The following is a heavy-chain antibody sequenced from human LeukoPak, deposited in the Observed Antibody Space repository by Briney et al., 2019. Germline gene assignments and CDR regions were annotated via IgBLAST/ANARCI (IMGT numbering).Heavy chain of an antibody. Sequence: SETLSLTCTVSGYSISTGYYWGWIRQPPGKGLEWIGSIYHSGNTSYNPSLKSRVSISVDTSKNQFSLKLSSVTAADTAVYYCARFDYGGSYYFDYWGQGTLVTVSS. CDR2: IYHSGNT. CDR1: GYSISTGYY. V-gene: IGHV4-38-2*02. J-gene: IGHJ4*02. D-gene: IGHD4-23*01. CDR3: ARFDYGGSYYFDY.